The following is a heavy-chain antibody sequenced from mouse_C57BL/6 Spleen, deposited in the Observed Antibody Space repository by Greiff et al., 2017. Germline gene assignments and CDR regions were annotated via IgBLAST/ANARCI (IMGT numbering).Heavy chain of an antibody. Sequence: VQLQQSGAELVRPGASVTLSCKASGYTFTDYEMHWVKQTPVHGLEWIGAIDPETGGTAYNQKFKGKAILTADKSSSTAYMELRSLTSEDSAVYYCTRWGLGAWFAYWGQGTLVTVSA. V-gene: IGHV1-15*01. CDR1: GYTFTDYE. CDR3: TRWGLGAWFAY. D-gene: IGHD3-1*01. CDR2: IDPETGGT. J-gene: IGHJ3*01.